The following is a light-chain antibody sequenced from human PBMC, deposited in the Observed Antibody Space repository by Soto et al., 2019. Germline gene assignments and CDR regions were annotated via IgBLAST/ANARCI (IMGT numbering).Light chain of an antibody. CDR3: QQYGSSPWT. V-gene: IGKV3-20*01. J-gene: IGKJ1*01. CDR1: QSVSSSY. CDR2: GAS. Sequence: EIVLTQSPGTLPLSPGERATLSCRASQSVSSSYLAWYQQKPGQAPRLRISGASSRATGIPDRFSGSGSGTDVTLTISRLEPEDFAVYYCQQYGSSPWTGGQGTKVDSK.